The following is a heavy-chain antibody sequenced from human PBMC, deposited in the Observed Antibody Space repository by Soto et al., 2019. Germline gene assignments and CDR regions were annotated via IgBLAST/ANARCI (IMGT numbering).Heavy chain of an antibody. CDR2: ISYDGSNK. CDR3: AREGGWLEVMDY. V-gene: IGHV3-30-3*01. D-gene: IGHD6-19*01. J-gene: IGHJ4*02. Sequence: PGGSLRLSCAASGFTFSSYAMHWVRQAPGKGLEWVAVISYDGSNKYYADSVKGRFTISRDNSKNTLYLQMNSLRAEDTAVYYCAREGGWLEVMDYWGQGTLVTVSS. CDR1: GFTFSSYA.